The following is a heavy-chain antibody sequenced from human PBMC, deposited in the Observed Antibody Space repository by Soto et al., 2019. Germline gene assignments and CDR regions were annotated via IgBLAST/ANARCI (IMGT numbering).Heavy chain of an antibody. V-gene: IGHV4-34*01. CDR3: ARENMKGYYDSSGYLDY. J-gene: IGHJ4*02. CDR1: GGSFSGYY. Sequence: PSETLSLTCVVYGGSFSGYYWSWIRQPPGKGLEWIGEINHSGSTNYNPSLKSRVTISVDTSKNQFSLKLSSVTAADTAVYYCARENMKGYYDSSGYLDYWGQGTLVTVSS. D-gene: IGHD3-22*01. CDR2: INHSGST.